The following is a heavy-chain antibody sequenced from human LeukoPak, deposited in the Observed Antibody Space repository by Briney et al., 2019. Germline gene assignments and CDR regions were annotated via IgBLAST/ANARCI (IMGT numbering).Heavy chain of an antibody. V-gene: IGHV1-8*01. CDR3: ASPGENPGTAMARYYFDY. Sequence: GASVKVSCKASGYTFTSYDINWVRQATGQGLEWMGWMNPNSGNTGYAQKFQGRVTITADKSTSTAYMELSSLRSEDTAVYYCASPGENPGTAMARYYFDYWGQGTLVTVSS. D-gene: IGHD5-18*01. CDR1: GYTFTSYD. J-gene: IGHJ4*02. CDR2: MNPNSGNT.